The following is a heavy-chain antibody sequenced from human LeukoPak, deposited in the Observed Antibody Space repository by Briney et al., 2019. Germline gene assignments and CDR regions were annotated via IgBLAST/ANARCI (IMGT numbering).Heavy chain of an antibody. CDR1: GGSISSYY. CDR2: INHSGST. J-gene: IGHJ4*02. V-gene: IGHV4-34*01. Sequence: SETLSLTCTVSGGSISSYYWSWIRQPPGKGLEWIGEINHSGSTNYNPSLKSRVTISVDTSKNQFSLKLSSVTAADTAVYYCARGEMATSYWGQGTLVTVSS. CDR3: ARGEMATSY. D-gene: IGHD5-24*01.